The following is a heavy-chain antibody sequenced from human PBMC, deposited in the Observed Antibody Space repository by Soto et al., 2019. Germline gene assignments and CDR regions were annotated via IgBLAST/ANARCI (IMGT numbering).Heavy chain of an antibody. CDR2: VSGTGDVT. CDR1: GFVFTTNA. V-gene: IGHV3-23*01. J-gene: IGHJ3*02. D-gene: IGHD3-22*01. Sequence: GRLWRLSFAASGFVFTTNAMNWVRQSPGKALEWVSFVSGTGDVTYYAASVKGQSTSSSYNPKNTLFLQMNSLRYEDTAMYYCAKRRYYYYSSGFDIWGQGTMVTVSS. CDR3: AKRRYYYYSSGFDI.